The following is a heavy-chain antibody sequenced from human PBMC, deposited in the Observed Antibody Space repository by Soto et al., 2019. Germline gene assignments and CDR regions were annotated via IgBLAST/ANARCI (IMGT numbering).Heavy chain of an antibody. Sequence: QVQLQQWGAGLLKPSETLSLTCAVYGGSFSGYYWSWIRQPPGKGLEWIGEINHSGSTIYNPSLESRXXTXVXLSKNQFSLKLSSVTAADTAVYYCARVQWFGMDGRYWGQGTLVTVSS. CDR3: ARVQWFGMDGRY. CDR1: GGSFSGYY. D-gene: IGHD3-10*01. J-gene: IGHJ4*02. CDR2: INHSGST. V-gene: IGHV4-34*02.